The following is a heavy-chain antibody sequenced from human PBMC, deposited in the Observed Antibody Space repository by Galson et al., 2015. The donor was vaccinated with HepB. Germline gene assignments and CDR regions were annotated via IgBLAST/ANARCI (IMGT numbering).Heavy chain of an antibody. Sequence: SVKVSCKASGYTLTDFYISWVRQAPGRGLEWMGWINPNSGGTNYAQKFQGRVTMTRDTSTSTAYMELTRLRSDDTAVFHCARVGHGGAADYWGQGALVTVSS. CDR3: ARVGHGGAADY. J-gene: IGHJ4*02. CDR2: INPNSGGT. CDR1: GYTLTDFY. V-gene: IGHV1-2*02. D-gene: IGHD1-26*01.